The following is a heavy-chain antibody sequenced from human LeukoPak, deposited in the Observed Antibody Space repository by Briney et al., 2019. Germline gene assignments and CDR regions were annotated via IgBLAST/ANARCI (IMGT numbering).Heavy chain of an antibody. CDR3: ARVVDYDILTGYPSYYFDY. V-gene: IGHV4-59*01. D-gene: IGHD3-9*01. J-gene: IGHJ4*02. CDR2: IYYSGST. Sequence: PSETLSLTCTVSGGSISSYYWSWIRQPPGKGLEWIGYIYYSGSTNYNPSLKSRVTISLDTSKNQFSLKLSSVTAADTTVYYCARVVDYDILTGYPSYYFDYWGQGTLVTVSS. CDR1: GGSISSYY.